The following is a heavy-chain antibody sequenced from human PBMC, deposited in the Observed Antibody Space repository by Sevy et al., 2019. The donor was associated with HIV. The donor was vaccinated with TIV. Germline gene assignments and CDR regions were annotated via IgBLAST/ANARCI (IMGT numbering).Heavy chain of an antibody. CDR3: TTNTPYYYDSSGYYLVDY. J-gene: IGHJ4*02. D-gene: IGHD3-22*01. CDR2: IKSKTDGGTT. V-gene: IGHV3-15*01. Sequence: GWSLRLSCAASGFTFSNAWMSWVRQAPGKGLEWVGRIKSKTDGGTTDYAAPVKGRFTISRDDSKNTLYLQMNSLKTEDTAVYYCTTNTPYYYDSSGYYLVDYWGQGTLVTVSS. CDR1: GFTFSNAW.